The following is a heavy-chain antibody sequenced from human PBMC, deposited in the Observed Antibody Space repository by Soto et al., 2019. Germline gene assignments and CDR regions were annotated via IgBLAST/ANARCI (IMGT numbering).Heavy chain of an antibody. V-gene: IGHV4-30-4*01. J-gene: IGHJ6*02. Sequence: QVQLQESGPGLVKPSQTLSLTCTVSGGSISSGDYYWSWIRQPPGKGLEWIGYIYYSGSTYYNPSLKSRVTISVDTSKNQFSLKLSSVTAADTAVYYCAREEGATLLNYYGMDVWGQGTTVTVSS. D-gene: IGHD1-26*01. CDR1: GGSISSGDYY. CDR3: AREEGATLLNYYGMDV. CDR2: IYYSGST.